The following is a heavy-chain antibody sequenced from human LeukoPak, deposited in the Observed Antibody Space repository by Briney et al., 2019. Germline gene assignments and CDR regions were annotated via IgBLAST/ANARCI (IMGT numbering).Heavy chain of an antibody. D-gene: IGHD3-22*01. J-gene: IGHJ4*02. CDR2: IYTSGST. Sequence: SETLSLTCTVSGNSISSGDYYWRWIRQPAGKGLEWIGRIYTSGSTNYNPSLKSRVTISGDTSKNQFSLRLSSVTAADTAVYYCARASYSYDISGWVPFDYWGQGTLVTVSS. V-gene: IGHV4-61*02. CDR3: ARASYSYDISGWVPFDY. CDR1: GNSISSGDYY.